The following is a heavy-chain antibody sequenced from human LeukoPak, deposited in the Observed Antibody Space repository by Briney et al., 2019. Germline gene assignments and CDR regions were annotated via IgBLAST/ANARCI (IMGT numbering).Heavy chain of an antibody. V-gene: IGHV1-46*01. Sequence: GASVKVSCKAFGYTFTSNYMHWVRQAPGQGLEWMGIINPSGGSTSYAQKFQGRVTMTRDMSTSTVYMELSSLRSEDTAVYYCARDHSYYYGSGSYFVPSVGDIWGQGTMVTVSS. J-gene: IGHJ3*02. D-gene: IGHD3-10*01. CDR3: ARDHSYYYGSGSYFVPSVGDI. CDR1: GYTFTSNY. CDR2: INPSGGST.